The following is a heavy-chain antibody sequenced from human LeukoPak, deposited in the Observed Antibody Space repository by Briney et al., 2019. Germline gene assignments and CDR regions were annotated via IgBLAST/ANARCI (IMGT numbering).Heavy chain of an antibody. Sequence: SETLSLTCSVSGGYISSYYWSWTRQPPGKGLEWIGYIYYTGSTNYNPSLESRVTISIDTSKKQLSLKLRSVTAADTAVYYCARDRRESSKPNDAFDIWGQGTMVTVSS. J-gene: IGHJ3*02. V-gene: IGHV4-59*01. CDR1: GGYISSYY. CDR2: IYYTGST. CDR3: ARDRRESSKPNDAFDI. D-gene: IGHD4-11*01.